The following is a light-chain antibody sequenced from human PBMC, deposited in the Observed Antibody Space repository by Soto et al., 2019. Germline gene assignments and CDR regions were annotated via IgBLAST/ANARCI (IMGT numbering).Light chain of an antibody. V-gene: IGKV3-20*01. Sequence: TQSRSRLSTSPGTTTPLICSIHYITSTYLAWYHQKPGQAPRLLIFGASSRATGIPDRFTGSGSGTDFTLTISRCEPDDFAVYYCQQYGSTPPLRFGQGTRLEIK. CDR1: HYITSTY. J-gene: IGKJ5*01. CDR3: QQYGSTPPLR. CDR2: GAS.